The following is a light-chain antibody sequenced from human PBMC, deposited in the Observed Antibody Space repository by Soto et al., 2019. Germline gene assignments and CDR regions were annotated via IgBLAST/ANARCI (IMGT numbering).Light chain of an antibody. V-gene: IGKV3-15*01. CDR3: QQYNQWPPLT. J-gene: IGKJ4*01. Sequence: EIVMTQSPATLSVSPGERATLSCRASQSISSNLAWYQQKPGQAPRLLIYGASTRATGIPARFTGSGSGSEFTLTISNLQSEDFEVYHCQQYNQWPPLTFGGGTKVEIK. CDR2: GAS. CDR1: QSISSN.